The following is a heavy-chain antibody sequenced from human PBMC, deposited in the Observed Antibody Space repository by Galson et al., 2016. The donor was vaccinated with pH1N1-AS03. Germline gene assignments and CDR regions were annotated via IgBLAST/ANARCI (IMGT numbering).Heavy chain of an antibody. CDR3: ARQRAVRAFDY. J-gene: IGHJ4*02. D-gene: IGHD3-10*01. CDR2: IYPADSDA. V-gene: IGHV5-51*01. Sequence: QSGAEVKKPGESLKISCKGSGYSFTNYWIAWVRQLPGKGLEWMGIIYPADSDARYSPSFQGQVTISADTSNSTAYMQWNSQKAADTAMYYCARQRAVRAFDYWGQGTPVTVSS. CDR1: GYSFTNYW.